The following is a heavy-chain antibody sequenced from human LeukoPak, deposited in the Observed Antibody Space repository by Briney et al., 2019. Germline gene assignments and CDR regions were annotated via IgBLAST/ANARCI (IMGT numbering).Heavy chain of an antibody. D-gene: IGHD1-14*01. J-gene: IGHJ4*02. CDR1: GYTFTAHY. CDR2: INPNSGGT. V-gene: IGHV1-2*02. Sequence: ASVKVSCKASGYTFTAHYLHWVRQAPGQGLEWMGWINPNSGGTNYAQKFQGRVTMTRDTSINTAYMEVNRLTHDDTAVFYCASQRWTRTMVPFDNWGQGTPVPVS. CDR3: ASQRWTRTMVPFDN.